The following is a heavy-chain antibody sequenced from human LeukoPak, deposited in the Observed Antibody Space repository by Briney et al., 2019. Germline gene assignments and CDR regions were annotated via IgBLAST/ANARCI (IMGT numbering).Heavy chain of an antibody. Sequence: ASVKVSCKASGYTFTGYYMYWVRQAPGQGLEWMGRINPNSGGTNYAQKFQGRVTMTRNTSISTAYMELSRLRSDDTAVYYCARVTYSGYDCFDYWGQGTLVTVSS. J-gene: IGHJ4*02. V-gene: IGHV1-2*06. CDR1: GYTFTGYY. CDR2: INPNSGGT. CDR3: ARVTYSGYDCFDY. D-gene: IGHD5-12*01.